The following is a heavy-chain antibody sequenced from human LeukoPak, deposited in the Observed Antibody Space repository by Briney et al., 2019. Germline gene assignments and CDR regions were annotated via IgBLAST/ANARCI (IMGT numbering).Heavy chain of an antibody. CDR1: GFTFSSYG. Sequence: PGRSLRLSCAASGFTFSSYGMHWVRQAPGKGLEWVSSISSSSSYIYYADSVKGRFTISRDNAKNSLYLQMNSLRAEDTAVYYCARDGIAVAGYFDYWGQGTLVTVSS. CDR2: ISSSSSYI. V-gene: IGHV3-21*01. CDR3: ARDGIAVAGYFDY. J-gene: IGHJ4*02. D-gene: IGHD6-19*01.